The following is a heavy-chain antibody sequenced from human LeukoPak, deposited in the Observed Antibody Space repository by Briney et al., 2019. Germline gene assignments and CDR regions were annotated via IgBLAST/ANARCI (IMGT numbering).Heavy chain of an antibody. J-gene: IGHJ3*02. Sequence: PSETLSLTCTVSGGSISSYYWSWIRQPPGKGLEWIGYIYTSGSTNYNPSLKSRVTISVDTSKNQFSLKLSSVTAADTAVYYCARRRQPNHDAFDIWGQGTMVTVSS. CDR1: GGSISSYY. V-gene: IGHV4-4*09. D-gene: IGHD1-14*01. CDR3: ARRRQPNHDAFDI. CDR2: IYTSGST.